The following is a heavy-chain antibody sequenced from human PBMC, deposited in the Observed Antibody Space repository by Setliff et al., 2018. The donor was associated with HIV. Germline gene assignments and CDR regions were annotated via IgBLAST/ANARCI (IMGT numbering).Heavy chain of an antibody. CDR3: ARGTSSPDY. CDR2: INPSGGST. D-gene: IGHD2-8*01. Sequence: ASVKVSCKAPGDTFSIHPISWVRQAPGRGLEWMGIINPSGGSTSYAQKFQGRVTMTRDTSTSTVYMELSSLRSEDTAVYYCARGTSSPDYWGQGTLVTVSS. J-gene: IGHJ4*02. CDR1: GDTFSIHP. V-gene: IGHV1-46*01.